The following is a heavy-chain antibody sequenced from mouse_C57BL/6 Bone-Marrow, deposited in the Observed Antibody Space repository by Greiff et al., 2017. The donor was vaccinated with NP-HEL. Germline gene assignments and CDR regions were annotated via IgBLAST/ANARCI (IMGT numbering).Heavy chain of an antibody. CDR1: GFTFTDYY. CDR3: AREERESRGFAY. J-gene: IGHJ3*01. Sequence: EVQGVESGGGLVQPGGSLSLSCAASGFTFTDYYMSWVRQPPGKALEWLGFIRNKANGYTTKYNASVKGLFTISRDNSQSIRYLQMNALRAEDRATYDCAREERESRGFAYWGQGTLVTVSA. V-gene: IGHV7-3*01. CDR2: IRNKANGYTT.